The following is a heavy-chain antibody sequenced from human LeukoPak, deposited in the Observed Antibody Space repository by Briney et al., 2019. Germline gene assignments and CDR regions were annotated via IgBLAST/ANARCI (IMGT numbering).Heavy chain of an antibody. D-gene: IGHD3-16*01. CDR3: ARDLPYDCVWGSPIEYYFDY. Sequence: ASVKVSCKASGYTFTSYGTSWVRQAPGQVLEWMGWISAYNGNTNYAQKLQGRVTMTTDTSTSTAYMELRSLRSDDTAVYYCARDLPYDCVWGSPIEYYFDYWGQGTLVTVSS. CDR2: ISAYNGNT. V-gene: IGHV1-18*01. J-gene: IGHJ4*02. CDR1: GYTFTSYG.